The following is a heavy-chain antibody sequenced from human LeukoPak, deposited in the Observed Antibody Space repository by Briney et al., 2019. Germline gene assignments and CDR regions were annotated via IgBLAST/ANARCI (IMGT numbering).Heavy chain of an antibody. V-gene: IGHV4-59*01. CDR1: GGSISSYY. Sequence: PSETLSLTCSVSGGSISSYYWSWIRQPPGKGLEWIGYIYYSGTTNYNPSLKSRVTISVDTSKNQFSLNLSSVTAADTAVYYCARRGSSFDWFDPWGQGALVAV. J-gene: IGHJ5*02. D-gene: IGHD6-6*01. CDR3: ARRGSSFDWFDP. CDR2: IYYSGTT.